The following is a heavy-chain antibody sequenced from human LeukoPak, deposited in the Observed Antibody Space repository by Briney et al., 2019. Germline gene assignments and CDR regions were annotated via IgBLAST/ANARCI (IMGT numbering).Heavy chain of an antibody. CDR1: GLTFSSHA. D-gene: IGHD2-21*01. V-gene: IGHV3-23*01. Sequence: GGSLRLSCVASGLTFSSHAMTWVRQTPGKGLEWVSGITGSGGTTYHADSVKGRFTISRDNARNSLDLHMSSLGAEDTAVYYCAREGDGSRYYFDYWGQGILVTVSS. CDR2: ITGSGGTT. CDR3: AREGDGSRYYFDY. J-gene: IGHJ4*02.